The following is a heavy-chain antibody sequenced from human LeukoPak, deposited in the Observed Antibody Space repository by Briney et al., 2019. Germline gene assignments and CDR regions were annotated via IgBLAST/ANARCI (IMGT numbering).Heavy chain of an antibody. D-gene: IGHD6-13*01. V-gene: IGHV3-21*01. J-gene: IGHJ4*02. CDR1: GFTFSSYP. Sequence: GGSLRLSCAASGFTFSSYPMSWVRQAPGKGLEWVSSISSNGGRTYYADSVKGRFTISRDNAKNSLYLQMNSLRAEDTAVYYCARGTSLIAAADYWGQGTLATVSS. CDR2: ISSNGGRT. CDR3: ARGTSLIAAADY.